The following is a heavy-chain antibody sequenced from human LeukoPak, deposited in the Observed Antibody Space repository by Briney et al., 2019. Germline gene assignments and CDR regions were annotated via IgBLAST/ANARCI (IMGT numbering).Heavy chain of an antibody. CDR1: GGSFSGYY. CDR2: INHGGGT. Sequence: PSETLSLTCAVYGGSFSGYYWSWIRQPPGKGLEWSGEINHGGGTSYNPSLKSRVTISVDTSKNQFSLKLSSVTAADTAVYYCARGRDYFDYWGQGTLVTVSS. V-gene: IGHV4-34*01. CDR3: ARGRDYFDY. J-gene: IGHJ4*02.